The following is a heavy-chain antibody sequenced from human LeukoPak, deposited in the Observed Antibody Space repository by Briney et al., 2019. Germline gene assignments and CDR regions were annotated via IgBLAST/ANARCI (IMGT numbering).Heavy chain of an antibody. Sequence: GGSLRLSCEGSGFSFSEYWMNWVRQAPGKGLEWVSYISSSGSTIYYADSVKGRFTISRDNAKNSLYLQMNSLRAEDTAVYYCARRRMTTVTNSPVDYWGQGTLVTVSS. D-gene: IGHD4-17*01. CDR1: GFSFSEYW. CDR2: ISSSGSTI. CDR3: ARRRMTTVTNSPVDY. J-gene: IGHJ4*02. V-gene: IGHV3-48*03.